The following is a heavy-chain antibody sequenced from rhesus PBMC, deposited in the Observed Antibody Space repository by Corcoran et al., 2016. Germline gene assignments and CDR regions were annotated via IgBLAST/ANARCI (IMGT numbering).Heavy chain of an antibody. CDR3: AREKDYYGLDS. CDR1: GGSVSTSNW. CDR2: ISGSSGST. J-gene: IGHJ6*01. V-gene: IGHV4-65*01. Sequence: QVPLQESGPGPVKPSETMSLTSAVSGGSVSTSNWWSWIRPPPGKGLEWIGYISGSSGSTYYNPSLKSRVTISTDTSKNQFSLKLSYVTATDTAVYYWAREKDYYGLDSWGQGVVVTVSS.